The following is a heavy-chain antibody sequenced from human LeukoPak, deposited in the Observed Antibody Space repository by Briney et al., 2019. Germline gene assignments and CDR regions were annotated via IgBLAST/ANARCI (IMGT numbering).Heavy chain of an antibody. Sequence: GGSLRLSCAASGFTFSSYSMNWVRQAPGKGLEWVSYISSSSSTIYYADSVKGRFTISRDNAKNSLYLQMNSLRAEDTAVYYCARGGYYYSSGNDYWGQGTLVTVSS. D-gene: IGHD3-10*01. CDR1: GFTFSSYS. CDR2: ISSSSSTI. CDR3: ARGGYYYSSGNDY. J-gene: IGHJ4*02. V-gene: IGHV3-48*01.